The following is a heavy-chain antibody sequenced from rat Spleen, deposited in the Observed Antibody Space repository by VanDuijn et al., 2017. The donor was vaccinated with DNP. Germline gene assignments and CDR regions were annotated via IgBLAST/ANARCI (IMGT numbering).Heavy chain of an antibody. V-gene: IGHV5S13*01. CDR3: ARHGEVHLRYAMDA. J-gene: IGHJ4*01. CDR2: INPSGDSS. Sequence: EVQLVESGGGLVQPGRSLKLSCAASGFTFSNYDMAWVRQAPTKGLEWVASINPSGDSSYYGASVKGRFTVSRDNAKNTLYLQMDSLRSEDTATYYCARHGEVHLRYAMDAWGQGTSVTVSS. D-gene: IGHD1-5*01. CDR1: GFTFSNYD.